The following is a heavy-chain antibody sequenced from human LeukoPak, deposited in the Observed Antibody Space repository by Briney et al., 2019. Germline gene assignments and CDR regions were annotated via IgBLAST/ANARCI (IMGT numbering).Heavy chain of an antibody. Sequence: GGSLRLSCAASGFTFSSYAMTWVRQAPGKGLEWVSAISGSGGSTYYADSVKGRFTISRDNSENTLYLQMNSLRVEDTAVYYCARTSSGYLYYFDYWGQGTLVTVSS. J-gene: IGHJ4*02. CDR1: GFTFSSYA. D-gene: IGHD3-22*01. CDR2: ISGSGGST. CDR3: ARTSSGYLYYFDY. V-gene: IGHV3-23*01.